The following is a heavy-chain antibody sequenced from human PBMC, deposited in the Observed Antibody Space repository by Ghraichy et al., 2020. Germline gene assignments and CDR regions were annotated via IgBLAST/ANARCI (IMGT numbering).Heavy chain of an antibody. CDR1: GFTFSSYW. D-gene: IGHD2-15*01. CDR3: ARDPLYCSGGSCYPDTEYFQH. Sequence: GGSLRLSCAASGFTFSSYWMSWVRQAPGKGLEWVANIKQDGSEKYYVDSVKGRFTISRDNAKNSLYLQMNSLRAEDTAVYYCARDPLYCSGGSCYPDTEYFQHWGQGTLVTVSS. V-gene: IGHV3-7*03. CDR2: IKQDGSEK. J-gene: IGHJ1*01.